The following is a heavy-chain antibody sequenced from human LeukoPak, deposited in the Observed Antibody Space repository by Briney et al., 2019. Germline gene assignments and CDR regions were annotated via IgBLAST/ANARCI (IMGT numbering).Heavy chain of an antibody. CDR2: INHSGST. J-gene: IGHJ1*01. D-gene: IGHD4-17*01. Sequence: SETLSLTCAVYGGSLSGHYWSWIRQPPGKGLEWIGEINHSGSTNYNPSLKSRVTISVDTSKNQFSLKLNSVTAADTAVYYCARKVVDYGDYVEYFQHWGQGTLVTVSS. CDR3: ARKVVDYGDYVEYFQH. CDR1: GGSLSGHY. V-gene: IGHV4-34*01.